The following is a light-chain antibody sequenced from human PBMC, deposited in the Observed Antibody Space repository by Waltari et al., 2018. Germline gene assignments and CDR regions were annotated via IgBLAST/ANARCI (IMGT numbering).Light chain of an antibody. CDR2: AAS. V-gene: IGKV1-39*01. CDR1: QRISSY. CDR3: QQSYSAPYLT. Sequence: DIQMPPSPSSLSVSVGTRFTITCRASQRISSYVNWYQQKPGKAPELLIYAASSLQSGVPSRFSGSGSGTDFTLTINSLQPEDFATYYCQQSYSAPYLTFGGGTKVEIK. J-gene: IGKJ4*01.